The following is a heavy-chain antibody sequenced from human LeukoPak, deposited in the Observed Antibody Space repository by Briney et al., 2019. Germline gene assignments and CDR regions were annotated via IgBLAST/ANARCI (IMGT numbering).Heavy chain of an antibody. J-gene: IGHJ5*02. Sequence: GGSLRLSCATSGFTFGSYGMHWVRQAPGKGLEWVAVIWYDGSNKYYADSVKGRFTISRDNSKNTLYLQMNSLRAEDTAVYYCARERIGSRANWFDPWGQGTLVTVSS. D-gene: IGHD1-26*01. V-gene: IGHV3-33*01. CDR3: ARERIGSRANWFDP. CDR1: GFTFGSYG. CDR2: IWYDGSNK.